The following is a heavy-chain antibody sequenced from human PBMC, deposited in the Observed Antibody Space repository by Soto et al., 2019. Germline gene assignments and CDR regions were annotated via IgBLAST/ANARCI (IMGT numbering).Heavy chain of an antibody. D-gene: IGHD2-2*01. CDR2: ISSSSSYI. CDR3: ARGKDLIVVVPAATYYYGMDV. V-gene: IGHV3-21*01. CDR1: GFTFSSYS. Sequence: PGGSLRLSCAASGFTFSSYSMNWVRQAPGKGLEWVSSISSSSSYIYYADSVKGRFTISRDNAKNSLYLQMNSLRAEDTAVYYCARGKDLIVVVPAATYYYGMDVWGQGTTVTVSS. J-gene: IGHJ6*02.